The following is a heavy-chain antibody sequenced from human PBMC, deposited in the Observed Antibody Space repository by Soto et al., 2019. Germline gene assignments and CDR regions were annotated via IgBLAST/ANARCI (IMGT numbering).Heavy chain of an antibody. J-gene: IGHJ6*02. CDR2: IYYSGST. V-gene: IGHV4-31*03. CDR1: GGSISSGGYY. Sequence: PSETLSLTCTVSGGSISSGGYYWSWICQHPGKGLEWIGYIYYSGSTYYNTSLKSRVTISVDTSKNQFSLKLSSVTAADTAVYYCARLSYFDWLPERYYYGMDVWGQGTTVTVSS. CDR3: ARLSYFDWLPERYYYGMDV. D-gene: IGHD3-9*01.